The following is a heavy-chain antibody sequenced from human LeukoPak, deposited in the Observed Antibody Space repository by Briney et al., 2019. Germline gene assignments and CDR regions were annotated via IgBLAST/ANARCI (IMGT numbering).Heavy chain of an antibody. CDR3: ARGYTSSSGWIDP. J-gene: IGHJ5*02. Sequence: PSETLSLTCTVSGGSISTSYWNWIRQPAGKGLEWIGRVYTSGTTHYNPSLKSRVIMSEDTSKNQLSLKLSSVTAADTAVYYCARGYTSSSGWIDPWGQGILVTVSS. V-gene: IGHV4-4*07. D-gene: IGHD6-6*01. CDR1: GGSISTSY. CDR2: VYTSGTT.